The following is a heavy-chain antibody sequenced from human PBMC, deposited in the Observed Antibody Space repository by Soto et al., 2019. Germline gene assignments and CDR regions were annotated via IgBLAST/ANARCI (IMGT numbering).Heavy chain of an antibody. CDR1: GYSFTSYW. D-gene: IGHD6-13*01. Sequence: EVQLVQSGAEVKKPGESLRISCKGSGYSFTSYWISWVRQMPGKGLECMGRIDPSDSYTNYSPSFQGHVTISADKSISTAYLQWSSLKASDTAMYYCARRHSSSSAFDPWGQGTLVTVSS. CDR2: IDPSDSYT. V-gene: IGHV5-10-1*01. CDR3: ARRHSSSSAFDP. J-gene: IGHJ5*02.